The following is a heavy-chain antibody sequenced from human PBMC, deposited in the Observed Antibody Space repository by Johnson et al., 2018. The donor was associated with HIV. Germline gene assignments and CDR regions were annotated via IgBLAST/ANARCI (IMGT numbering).Heavy chain of an antibody. CDR1: GFTFSSYG. CDR2: IWGDGSNK. CDR3: GKDLWGKMSDSSSLYLGGGDGIDI. D-gene: IGHD6-13*01. J-gene: IGHJ3*02. V-gene: IGHV3-33*06. Sequence: QVQLVESGGGVVQPGRSLRLSCAASGFTFSSYGIHWVRQAPGKGLEWVAVIWGDGSNKYYGDPVKGRFTISRDNSKNMVYLQMNSLRAEDTAVYYCGKDLWGKMSDSSSLYLGGGDGIDIWGQGTMVTVSS.